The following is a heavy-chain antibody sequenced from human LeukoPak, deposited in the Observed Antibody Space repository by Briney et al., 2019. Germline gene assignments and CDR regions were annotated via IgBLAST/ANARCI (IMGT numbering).Heavy chain of an antibody. CDR1: GFTFSSYA. J-gene: IGHJ4*02. CDR3: AKDPHYYGSGTPFDY. CDR2: ISGSGGST. D-gene: IGHD3-10*01. V-gene: IGHV3-23*01. Sequence: GGSLRLSCAASGFTFSSYAMSWVRQAPGKGLEWVSAISGSGGSTYYADSVKGRFTISRDNSKNTLYLQMNSLRAEDTAVYYCAKDPHYYGSGTPFDYWGQGTLVTVSS.